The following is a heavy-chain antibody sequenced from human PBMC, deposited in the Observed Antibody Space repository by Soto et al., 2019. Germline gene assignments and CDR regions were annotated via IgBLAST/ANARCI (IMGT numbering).Heavy chain of an antibody. CDR1: GFAFNRYS. D-gene: IGHD6-13*01. CDR2: ILYDGTDK. V-gene: IGHV3-30*18. CDR3: AKDGMAAGTYRGQYFYYAMDV. Sequence: QVQLVESGGGVVQPGRSLRVSCAASGFAFNRYSMHWVRQAPGKGLEWVAVILYDGTDKYYVDSVRDRFTIFRDNSKSTLYLQMNSLRPEDTGVYYCAKDGMAAGTYRGQYFYYAMDVWGQGTTVTVSS. J-gene: IGHJ6*02.